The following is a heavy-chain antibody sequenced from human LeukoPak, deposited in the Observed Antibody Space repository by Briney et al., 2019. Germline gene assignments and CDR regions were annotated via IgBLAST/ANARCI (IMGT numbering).Heavy chain of an antibody. CDR1: GYTFTGYG. CDR3: ARDRGYRNVLVTADDAFNM. CDR2: ISCYNGKT. Sequence: ASVKVSCKASGYTFTGYGINWVRQAPGQGLEWLGWISCYNGKTNYAQKVQDRVTMTTDTSTSTVYMQLRSLRSDDTAVYYCARDRGYRNVLVTADDAFNMWGQGTIVTVSS. V-gene: IGHV1-18*01. J-gene: IGHJ3*02. D-gene: IGHD2-2*01.